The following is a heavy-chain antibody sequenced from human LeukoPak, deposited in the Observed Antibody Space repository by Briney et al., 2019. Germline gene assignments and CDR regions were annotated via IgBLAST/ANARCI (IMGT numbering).Heavy chain of an antibody. CDR2: IYYSGST. D-gene: IGHD3-10*01. CDR3: ASVTMVRGVRENYYYGMDV. V-gene: IGHV4-39*07. CDR1: GGSISSSSYY. J-gene: IGHJ6*02. Sequence: SETLSLTCTVSGGSISSSSYYWGWIRQPPGKGLEWIGSIYYSGSTYYNLSLKSRVTISVDTSKNQFSLKLSSVTAADTAVYYCASVTMVRGVRENYYYGMDVWGQGTTVTVSS.